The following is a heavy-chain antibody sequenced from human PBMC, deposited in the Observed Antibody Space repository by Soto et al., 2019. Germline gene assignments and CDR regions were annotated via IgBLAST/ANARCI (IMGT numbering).Heavy chain of an antibody. D-gene: IGHD2-2*01. CDR2: TYSSGST. Sequence: PSETLSLTCTVSGGSISSSIYYCGWIRQPPGKGLAWLGSTYSSGSTYYNPPLKRRVTISVDTSKNRFSLKLSCVTAADTAVYYCARHLGWQYCSSTSCFRCQYYYDYWMEVGGQGTTVTV. V-gene: IGHV4-39*01. CDR3: ARHLGWQYCSSTSCFRCQYYYDYWMEV. CDR1: GGSISSSIYY. J-gene: IGHJ6*02.